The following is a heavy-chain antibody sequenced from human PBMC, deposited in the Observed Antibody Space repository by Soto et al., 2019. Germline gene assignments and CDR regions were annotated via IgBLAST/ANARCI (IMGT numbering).Heavy chain of an antibody. CDR2: IYYSGST. D-gene: IGHD6-19*01. V-gene: IGHV4-59*08. Sequence: SETLSLTCTVSGGSISSYYWSWIRQPPGKGLEWIGYIYYSGSTNYNPSLKSRVTISVDTSKNQFSLKLSSVTAADTAVYYCARRGHGSGPSRNYYYYGMDVWGQGTTVTVSS. J-gene: IGHJ6*02. CDR1: GGSISSYY. CDR3: ARRGHGSGPSRNYYYYGMDV.